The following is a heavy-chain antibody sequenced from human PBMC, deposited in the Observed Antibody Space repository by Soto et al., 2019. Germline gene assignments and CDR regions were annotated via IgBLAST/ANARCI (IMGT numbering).Heavy chain of an antibody. CDR1: GGTFSSYA. Sequence: SVKVSCKASGGTFSSYAISWVRQAPGQGLEWMGGIVPIFGTANYAQKFQGRVTITADESTSTAYMELSSLRSGDTAVYYCARDGGRYCSSTSCHNWFDPWGQGTLVTVSS. D-gene: IGHD2-2*01. J-gene: IGHJ5*02. CDR2: IVPIFGTA. CDR3: ARDGGRYCSSTSCHNWFDP. V-gene: IGHV1-69*13.